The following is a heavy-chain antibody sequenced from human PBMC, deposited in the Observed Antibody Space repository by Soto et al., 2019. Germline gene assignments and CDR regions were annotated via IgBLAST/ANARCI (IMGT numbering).Heavy chain of an antibody. CDR2: IKQDGSEK. CDR3: ARPPWNDGR. D-gene: IGHD1-1*01. J-gene: IGHJ4*02. Sequence: EVQLVESGGGLVQPGGSLRLSCAASGFTFSNYWMSWVRQAPGKGLEWVANIKQDGSEKYYVDSVKGRFTISRDNAKNSLHLQRNSLRAEDTAVYYCARPPWNDGRWGRGTLVTVSS. CDR1: GFTFSNYW. V-gene: IGHV3-7*03.